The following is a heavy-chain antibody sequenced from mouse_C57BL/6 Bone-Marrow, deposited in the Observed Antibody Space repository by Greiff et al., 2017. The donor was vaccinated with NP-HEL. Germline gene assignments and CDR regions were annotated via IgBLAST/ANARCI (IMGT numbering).Heavy chain of an antibody. CDR1: GYTFTTYP. J-gene: IGHJ3*01. CDR3: ARRGDWDDGFAY. V-gene: IGHV1-47*01. D-gene: IGHD4-1*01. Sequence: QVQLKESGAELVKPGASVKMSCKASGYTFTTYPIEWMKQNHGKSLEWIGNFHPYNDDTKYNEKFKGKATLTVEKSSSTVYLELSRLTSDDSAVYYCARRGDWDDGFAYWGQGTLVTVSA. CDR2: FHPYNDDT.